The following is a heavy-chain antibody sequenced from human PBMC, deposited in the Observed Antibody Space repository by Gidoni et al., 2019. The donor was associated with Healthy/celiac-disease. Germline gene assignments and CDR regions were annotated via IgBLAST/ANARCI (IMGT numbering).Heavy chain of an antibody. J-gene: IGHJ5*02. CDR3: ARTATVVIKGENWFDP. CDR2: IYYSGST. D-gene: IGHD4-17*01. CDR1: GGSLSSAGYY. V-gene: IGHV4-31*03. Sequence: QVQLQESGPGLVKPSQPLSLTCPVSGGSLSSAGYYWSWIRQHPGKGLEWIGYIYYSGSTYYNPSLKSRVTISVDTSKNQFSLKLSSVTAADTAVYYCARTATVVIKGENWFDPWGQGTLVTVSS.